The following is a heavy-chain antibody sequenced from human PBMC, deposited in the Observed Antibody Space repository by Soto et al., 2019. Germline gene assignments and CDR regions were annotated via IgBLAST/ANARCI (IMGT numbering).Heavy chain of an antibody. D-gene: IGHD3-22*01. CDR1: GGSFSGHY. CDR2: INHSGGT. CDR3: ARGSVDTVDSSGFYEN. V-gene: IGHV4-34*01. J-gene: IGHJ4*02. Sequence: SETLSLTCAVYGGSFSGHYWSRIRQLPGKGLEWSGEINHSGGTSYNPSLKSRVTITVDTSKGQFSLNLTSVTAADRAVYYCARGSVDTVDSSGFYENWGQGTPVTVSS.